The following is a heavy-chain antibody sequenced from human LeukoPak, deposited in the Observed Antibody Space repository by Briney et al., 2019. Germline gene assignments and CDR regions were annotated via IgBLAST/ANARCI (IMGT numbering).Heavy chain of an antibody. CDR1: GFSFSSYG. J-gene: IGHJ4*02. Sequence: GGSLRLSCVASGFSFSSYGMNWVRRAPGKGLEWVSSISSSSSYIYYADSVKGRFTISRDNAKNSLYLQMNSLRAEDTAVYYCARDVVGATGFDYWGQGTLVTVSS. D-gene: IGHD1-26*01. V-gene: IGHV3-21*01. CDR3: ARDVVGATGFDY. CDR2: ISSSSSYI.